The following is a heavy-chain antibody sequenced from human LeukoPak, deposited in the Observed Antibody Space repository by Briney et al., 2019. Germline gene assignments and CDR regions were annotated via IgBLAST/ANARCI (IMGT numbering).Heavy chain of an antibody. CDR3: ARDSVGYYDILTGYYYPSRFDY. J-gene: IGHJ4*02. CDR1: GYTFTSYG. D-gene: IGHD3-9*01. V-gene: IGHV1-18*04. Sequence: GASVKVSCKASGYTFTSYGISWVRQAPGQGLEWMGWISAYNGNTNYAQKLQDRVTMTTDTSTSTAYMELRSLRSDDTAVYYCARDSVGYYDILTGYYYPSRFDYWGQGTLVTVSS. CDR2: ISAYNGNT.